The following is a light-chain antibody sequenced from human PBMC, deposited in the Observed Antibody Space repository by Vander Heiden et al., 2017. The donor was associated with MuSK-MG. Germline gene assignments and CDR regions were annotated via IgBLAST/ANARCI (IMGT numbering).Light chain of an antibody. CDR2: GKN. CDR3: HSRDSSGDHGV. CDR1: SLRKFY. J-gene: IGLJ3*02. V-gene: IGLV3-19*01. Sequence: SSELTQDPDVSVALGQTVKITCQGDSLRKFYTSWYQQKAGQAPVLVFYGKNNRPSGIPDRISGTRSGDTASLTIAGAQAEDEADYYCHSRDSSGDHGVFGGGTKLTVL.